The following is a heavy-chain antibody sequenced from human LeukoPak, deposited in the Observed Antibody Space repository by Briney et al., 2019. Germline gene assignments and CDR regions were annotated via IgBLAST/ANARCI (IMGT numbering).Heavy chain of an antibody. V-gene: IGHV4-4*07. D-gene: IGHD4-11*01. Sequence: SETLSLTCSVSVDSIRGYCWNWIRQPAGKGLEWIGRIYTCESTDYQPSLKSRVTMSVDASKKWFSLKMTSVSAADTAVYYCARGVTSVHSFWYSDPWGRGTLVTGSS. J-gene: IGHJ2*01. CDR3: ARGVTSVHSFWYSDP. CDR1: VDSIRGYC. CDR2: IYTCEST.